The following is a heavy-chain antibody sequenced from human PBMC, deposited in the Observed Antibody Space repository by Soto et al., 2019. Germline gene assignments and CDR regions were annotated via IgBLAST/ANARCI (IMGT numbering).Heavy chain of an antibody. CDR2: ISYDGSNK. J-gene: IGHJ2*01. Sequence: QVQLVESGGGVVQPGRSLRLSCAASGFTFSSYGMHWVRQAPGKGLEWVAVISYDGSNKYYADSVKGRFTISRDNSKNTLYLQMNSLRAEDTAVYYCAKDGGSSSWLTDWYFDLWGRGTLVTVSS. D-gene: IGHD6-13*01. CDR1: GFTFSSYG. V-gene: IGHV3-30*18. CDR3: AKDGGSSSWLTDWYFDL.